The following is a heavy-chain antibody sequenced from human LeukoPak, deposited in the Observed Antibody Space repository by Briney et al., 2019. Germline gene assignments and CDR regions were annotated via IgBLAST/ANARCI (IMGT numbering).Heavy chain of an antibody. D-gene: IGHD6-19*01. J-gene: IGHJ4*02. V-gene: IGHV3-33*01. CDR1: GFTFSNYG. CDR2: IWFDGRNK. Sequence: GRSLRLSCAASGFTFSNYGMHWVRQAPGKGLEWVALIWFDGRNKFHADSVKGRFTISRDNSKNTLFLQMNSLRAEDTDEYYCAREWGPIAVSGGPGYWGQGALVTVSS. CDR3: AREWGPIAVSGGPGY.